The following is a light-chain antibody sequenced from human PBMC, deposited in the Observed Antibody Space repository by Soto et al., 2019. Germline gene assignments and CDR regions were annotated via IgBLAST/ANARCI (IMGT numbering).Light chain of an antibody. CDR2: WAS. CDR1: QSILYTSNNKNC. J-gene: IGKJ4*01. Sequence: DIVMTQSPDSLAVSLGERATINCKSSQSILYTSNNKNCLGWYQQKPGQPPKLLIYWASDRESGVPDRFSGSGSGTDFTLTISSLQAEDVAVYYCQQYYSLPLTFGSGTKVEIK. CDR3: QQYYSLPLT. V-gene: IGKV4-1*01.